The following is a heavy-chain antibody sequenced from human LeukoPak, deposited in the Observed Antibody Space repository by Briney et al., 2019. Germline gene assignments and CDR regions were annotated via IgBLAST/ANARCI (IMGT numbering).Heavy chain of an antibody. V-gene: IGHV4-4*02. CDR1: GGSISSSNW. CDR3: ARETSSGYRMGFDY. D-gene: IGHD3-22*01. Sequence: SGTLSLTCAVSGGSISSSNWWSWVRQPPGKGLEWIGEIYHSGGTNYNPSLKSRVTISVDKSKNQFSLKLSSVTAADTAVYYCARETSSGYRMGFDYWGQGTLVTVSS. CDR2: IYHSGGT. J-gene: IGHJ4*02.